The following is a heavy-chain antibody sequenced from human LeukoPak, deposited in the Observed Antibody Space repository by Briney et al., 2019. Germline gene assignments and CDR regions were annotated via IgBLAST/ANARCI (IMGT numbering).Heavy chain of an antibody. V-gene: IGHV3-23*01. CDR3: AKFDVRYGYYDSSGYYAPFDY. D-gene: IGHD3-22*01. CDR1: GFTFSSYA. J-gene: IGHJ4*02. CDR2: ISGSGDST. Sequence: QAGGSLRLSCAASGFTFSSYAMSWVRQAPWKGMEWVSAISGSGDSTYYADSVKGRFTISRDNSKNTLYLQMNSLRAEDTTVYYCAKFDVRYGYYDSSGYYAPFDYWGQGTLVTVSS.